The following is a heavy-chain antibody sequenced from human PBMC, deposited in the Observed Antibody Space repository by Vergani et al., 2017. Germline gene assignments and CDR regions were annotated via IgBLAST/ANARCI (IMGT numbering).Heavy chain of an antibody. V-gene: IGHV1-69*05. J-gene: IGHJ4*02. D-gene: IGHD3-10*01. CDR3: ARDSGRLLWFGESYYFDY. CDR1: GGTFSSYA. Sequence: QVQLVQSGAEVKKPGSSVKVSCKASGGTFSSYAISWVRQAPGQGLEWMGRIIPIFGTANYAQKFQGRVTMTRDTSISTAYMELSRLRSDDTAVYYCARDSGRLLWFGESYYFDYWGQGTLVTVSS. CDR2: IIPIFGTA.